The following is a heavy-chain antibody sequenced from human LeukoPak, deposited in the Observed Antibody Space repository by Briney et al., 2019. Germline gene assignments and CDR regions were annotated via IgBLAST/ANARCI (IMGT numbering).Heavy chain of an antibody. CDR3: ARTHPDYYYYYMDV. V-gene: IGHV4-38-2*02. CDR1: AYSISSGYY. Sequence: PSETLSPACTVSAYSISSGYYWGWIRQPAGKGLEWIGSIYHSGSTYYNPSLKSRVTISVDTSKNQFSLKLSSVTATDTAVYYCARTHPDYYYYYMDVWGKGTTVTVSS. J-gene: IGHJ6*03. CDR2: IYHSGST.